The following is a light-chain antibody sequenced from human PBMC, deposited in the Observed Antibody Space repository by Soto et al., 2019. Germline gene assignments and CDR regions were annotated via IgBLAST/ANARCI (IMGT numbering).Light chain of an antibody. J-gene: IGLJ1*01. CDR1: SSNIGAGSD. CDR2: GNT. Sequence: VLTQPPSISGAPGQRVTISCTGSSSNIGAGSDVHWYHQLPGTAPKLLIYGNTNRPSGVPDRFSGSKSGTSASLAIAGLQTEDEGDYYCQTYDSSMSGIYVVGIGTKVTVL. V-gene: IGLV1-40*01. CDR3: QTYDSSMSGIYV.